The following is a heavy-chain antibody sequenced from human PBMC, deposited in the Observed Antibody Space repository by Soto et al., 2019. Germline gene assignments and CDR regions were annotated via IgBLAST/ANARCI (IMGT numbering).Heavy chain of an antibody. CDR1: GGSFSGYY. Sequence: PSGTLSLTCAVYGGSFSGYYWSWIRQPPGKGLEWIGEINHSGSTNYNPSLKSRVTISVDTSKNQFSLKLSSVTAADTAVYYCAASPAAALTKTYYYYYYMDVWGKGTTVTVSS. D-gene: IGHD6-13*01. J-gene: IGHJ6*03. V-gene: IGHV4-34*01. CDR2: INHSGST. CDR3: AASPAAALTKTYYYYYYMDV.